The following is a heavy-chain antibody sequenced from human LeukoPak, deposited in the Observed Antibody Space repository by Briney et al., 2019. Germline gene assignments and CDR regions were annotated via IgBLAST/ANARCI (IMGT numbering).Heavy chain of an antibody. CDR2: IFTSGSP. CDR3: ANSVGVVLLYY. CDR1: GGSISSGTHY. D-gene: IGHD2-21*01. V-gene: IGHV4-61*02. Sequence: PSETLSLTCDVSGGSISSGTHYWTWIRQPVGKGLEWLGRIFTSGSPTYNSSLKGRLIISIDKSKNQFSLRLSSVTAADTAVYYCANSVGVVLLYYWGQGTLVTVSS. J-gene: IGHJ4*02.